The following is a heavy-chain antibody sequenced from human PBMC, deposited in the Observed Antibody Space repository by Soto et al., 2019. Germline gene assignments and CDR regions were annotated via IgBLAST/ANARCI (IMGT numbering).Heavy chain of an antibody. CDR1: GGSFSGYY. CDR2: INHSGST. CDR3: AHWALRYPTSYYYFDY. J-gene: IGHJ4*02. V-gene: IGHV4-34*01. Sequence: SETLSLTCAVYGGSFSGYYWSWIRQPPGKGLEWIGEINHSGSTNYNPSLKSRVTISVNKSKTQFSLKLGSVTAAATAVYYCAHWALRYPTSYYYFDYWGQGTLVTVSS. D-gene: IGHD3-9*01.